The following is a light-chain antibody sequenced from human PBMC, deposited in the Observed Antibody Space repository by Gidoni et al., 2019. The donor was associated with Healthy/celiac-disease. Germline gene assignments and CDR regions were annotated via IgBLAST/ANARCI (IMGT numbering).Light chain of an antibody. V-gene: IGKV3-11*01. J-gene: IGKJ5*01. Sequence: IVLTQSPATLSLSPGERATLSCRASQSVSSYLAWYQQKPGQAPRLLIYDASNRATGIPARFSGSGSGKDFTLTISSLEPEDFAVYYCQQRSNWITFGQGTRLEIK. CDR2: DAS. CDR3: QQRSNWIT. CDR1: QSVSSY.